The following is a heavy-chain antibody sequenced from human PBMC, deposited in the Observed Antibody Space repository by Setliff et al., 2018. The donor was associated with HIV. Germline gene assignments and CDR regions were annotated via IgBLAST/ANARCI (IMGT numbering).Heavy chain of an antibody. Sequence: ASVKVSCKASGYTFTDFYIFWVRQAPGGGLEWMGWINPKSGGPNYAQKFQGRVTMTSDTSMTTAYMEMTGLRSDDTAVYYCATSSGYYSTFDRWGQGTRVTVSS. J-gene: IGHJ4*02. V-gene: IGHV1-2*02. CDR1: GYTFTDFY. CDR2: INPKSGGP. D-gene: IGHD3-22*01. CDR3: ATSSGYYSTFDR.